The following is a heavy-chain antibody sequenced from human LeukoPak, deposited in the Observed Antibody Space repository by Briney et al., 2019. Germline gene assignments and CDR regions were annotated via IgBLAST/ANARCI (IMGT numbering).Heavy chain of an antibody. V-gene: IGHV4-38-2*02. CDR2: IYHSGST. CDR1: GYSISSGYY. CDR3: ASHPRKDDSRWLLLDEPGDQGYWYFDL. D-gene: IGHD3-22*01. Sequence: SETLSLTCTVSGYSISSGYYWGWIRQPPGKGLEWIGSIYHSGSTYYNPSLKSRVTISVDTSKNQFSLKLSSVTAADTAVYYCASHPRKDDSRWLLLDEPGDQGYWYFDLWGRGTLVTVSS. J-gene: IGHJ2*01.